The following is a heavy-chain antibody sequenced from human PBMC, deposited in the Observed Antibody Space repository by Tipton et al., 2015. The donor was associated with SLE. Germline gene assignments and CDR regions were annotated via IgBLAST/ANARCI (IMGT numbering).Heavy chain of an antibody. CDR3: ARVGLTGGSGPRKQMAS. CDR1: GYTFTGYY. CDR2: INPNSGGT. J-gene: IGHJ5*02. Sequence: QSGPEVKKPGASVKVSCKASGYTFTGYYMHWVRQAPGQGLEWMGWINPNSGGTNYAQKFQGRVTMTRDTSISTAYMELSRLRSDDAAVYYCARVGLTGGSGPRKQMASWAQGPLVTVSS. V-gene: IGHV1-2*02. D-gene: IGHD5-24*01.